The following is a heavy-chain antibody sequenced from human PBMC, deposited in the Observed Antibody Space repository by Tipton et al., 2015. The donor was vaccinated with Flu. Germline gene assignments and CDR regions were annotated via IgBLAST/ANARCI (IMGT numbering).Heavy chain of an antibody. V-gene: IGHV4-39*07. D-gene: IGHD4-11*01. CDR1: GDSMSSRSYY. CDR2: IYNSGTA. J-gene: IGHJ1*01. Sequence: TLSLTCTVSGDSMSSRSYYWGWIRQPPGKGLEWIGNIYNSGTAYYNPSLKSRVTISIDTSKNQFSLRLSFVTAADTAVYYCAREKDSRGSEFFQQWGQGTLVTVSS. CDR3: AREKDSRGSEFFQQ.